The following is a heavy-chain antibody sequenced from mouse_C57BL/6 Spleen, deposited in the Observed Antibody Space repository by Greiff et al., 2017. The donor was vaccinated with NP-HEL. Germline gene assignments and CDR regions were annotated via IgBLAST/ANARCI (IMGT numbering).Heavy chain of an antibody. CDR3: ARLLRYPDYCDY. V-gene: IGHV1-55*01. J-gene: IGHJ2*01. CDR1: GYTFTSYW. Sequence: QVQLQQPGAELVKPGASVKMSCKASGYTFTSYWITWVKQRPGQGLEWIGDIYPGSGSTNYNEKFKSKATLTVDTSSSTAYMQLSSLTSEDSAVYYCARLLRYPDYCDYWGQGTTLTVSS. D-gene: IGHD1-1*01. CDR2: IYPGSGST.